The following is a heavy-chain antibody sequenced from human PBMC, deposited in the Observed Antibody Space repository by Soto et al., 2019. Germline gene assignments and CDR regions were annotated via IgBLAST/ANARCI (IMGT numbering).Heavy chain of an antibody. Sequence: ASVKVSCKASGYTFTSYAMHWVRQAPGQRLEWMGWINAGNGNTKYSRKFQGRVTITRDTSASTAYMELSSLRSEDTAVYYCARSRYFDWVPGHWGQGTLVTVSS. D-gene: IGHD3-9*01. CDR3: ARSRYFDWVPGH. CDR2: INAGNGNT. CDR1: GYTFTSYA. V-gene: IGHV1-3*01. J-gene: IGHJ4*02.